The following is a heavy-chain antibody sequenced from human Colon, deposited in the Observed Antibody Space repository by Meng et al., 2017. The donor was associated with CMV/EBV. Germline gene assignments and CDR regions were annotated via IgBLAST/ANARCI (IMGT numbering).Heavy chain of an antibody. V-gene: IGHV4-39*07. CDR2: IYYSGST. J-gene: IGHJ4*02. CDR3: SRVVLGYFGSGSTFDY. D-gene: IGHD3-10*01. CDR1: GYSVSSSSFY. Sequence: QLQLQESGPGLVKPSEXLPLTGSXPGYSVSSSSFYWGWLRQPPGKGLEWIGNIYYSGSTYYNSSLKSRVTISIDTSKNEFSLKLISLTAADTAVYYCSRVVLGYFGSGSTFDYWGQGTLVTISS.